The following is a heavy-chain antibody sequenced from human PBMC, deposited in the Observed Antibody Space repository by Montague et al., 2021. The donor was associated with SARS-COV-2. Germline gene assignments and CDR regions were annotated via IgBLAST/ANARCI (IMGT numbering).Heavy chain of an antibody. CDR3: ARERQLVDPGISYYYGMDV. J-gene: IGHJ6*02. D-gene: IGHD6-13*01. Sequence: SETLSLTCAVSGGSISSSNWWSWVRQPPGKGLEWFGEIYHSGSTTYNPSLMSRVTISVDKSKNQFSLKLSSVTAADTAVYYCARERQLVDPGISYYYGMDVWGQGTTVTVSS. CDR2: IYHSGST. V-gene: IGHV4-4*02. CDR1: GGSISSSNW.